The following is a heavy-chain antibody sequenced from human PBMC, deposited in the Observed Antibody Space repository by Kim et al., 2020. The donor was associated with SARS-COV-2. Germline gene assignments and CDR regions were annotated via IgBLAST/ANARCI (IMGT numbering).Heavy chain of an antibody. CDR3: ARVGQWLAPDAFDI. J-gene: IGHJ3*02. Sequence: AQKFQGRVTITADESTSTAYMELSSLRSEDTAVYYCARVGQWLAPDAFDIWGQGTMVTVSS. V-gene: IGHV1-69*01. D-gene: IGHD6-19*01.